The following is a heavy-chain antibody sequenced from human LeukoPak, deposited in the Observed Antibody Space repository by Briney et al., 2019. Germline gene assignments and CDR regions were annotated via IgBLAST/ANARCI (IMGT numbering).Heavy chain of an antibody. CDR2: IRYDGSNK. D-gene: IGHD5-18*01. CDR3: AKDAWIQLWSYYYYMDV. Sequence: GGSLRLSCAASGFTFSSYGMHWVRQAPGKGLEWVAFIRYDGSNKYYADSVKGRFTISRDNSKNTLYLQMNSLRAEDTAVYYCAKDAWIQLWSYYYYMDVWGKGTTVTVSS. CDR1: GFTFSSYG. V-gene: IGHV3-30*02. J-gene: IGHJ6*03.